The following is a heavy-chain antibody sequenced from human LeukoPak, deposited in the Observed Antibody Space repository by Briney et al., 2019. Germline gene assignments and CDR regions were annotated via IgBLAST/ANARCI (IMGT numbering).Heavy chain of an antibody. Sequence: PSETLSLTCTVSGGSISSSSYYWNWIRQPAGKGLEWIGRIYTSGSTNYNPSLKSRVTISVDTSKNQFSLKLSSVTAADTAVYYCARAYYDILTGYRRGTRGDNWFDPWGQGTLVTVSS. V-gene: IGHV4-61*02. CDR3: ARAYYDILTGYRRGTRGDNWFDP. J-gene: IGHJ5*02. CDR1: GGSISSSSYY. D-gene: IGHD3-9*01. CDR2: IYTSGST.